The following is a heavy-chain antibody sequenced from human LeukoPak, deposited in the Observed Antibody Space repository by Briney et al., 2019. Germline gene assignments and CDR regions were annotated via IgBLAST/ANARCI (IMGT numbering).Heavy chain of an antibody. V-gene: IGHV3-21*01. D-gene: IGHD2-15*01. CDR1: GFTFSSYA. J-gene: IGHJ5*02. Sequence: GGSLRLSCSASGFTFSSYAMSWVRRAPGKGLEWVSSITSSSRSISYADSVRGRFTISRDNAKNSLYLQMNSLRAEDTAVYYCARGIDAWGQGTLVTVSS. CDR2: ITSSSRSI. CDR3: ARGIDA.